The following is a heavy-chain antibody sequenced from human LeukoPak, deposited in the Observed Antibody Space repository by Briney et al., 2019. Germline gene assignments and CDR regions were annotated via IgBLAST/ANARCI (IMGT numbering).Heavy chain of an antibody. CDR1: GYTFTDYF. D-gene: IGHD3-22*01. J-gene: IGHJ5*02. CDR2: INPHSGGS. CDR3: ARVFLRIYHYDGFVYSINLFDA. V-gene: IGHV1-2*02. Sequence: ASMKVSCKASGYTFTDYFIHWVRQAPGQGLEWMGWINPHSGGSSYAQKFQGRVTITRDTSTYTPYMELNSLRSNDTAVYFCARVFLRIYHYDGFVYSINLFDAWGQGTLVTVSS.